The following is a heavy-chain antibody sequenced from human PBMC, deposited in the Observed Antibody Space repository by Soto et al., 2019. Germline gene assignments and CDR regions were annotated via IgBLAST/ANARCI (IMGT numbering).Heavy chain of an antibody. D-gene: IGHD6-13*01. J-gene: IGHJ4*02. V-gene: IGHV4-31*03. CDR3: ARDAPGAAPY. CDR2: INYRGTT. Sequence: SETLSLTCTVSGGSISSGGDYWSWIRQHPGKGLEWMGYINYRGTTNYNPALKSRILISIDTSKNQFSLRLTSVTAADTAVYYCARDAPGAAPYWGQGTLVTVSS. CDR1: GGSISSGGDY.